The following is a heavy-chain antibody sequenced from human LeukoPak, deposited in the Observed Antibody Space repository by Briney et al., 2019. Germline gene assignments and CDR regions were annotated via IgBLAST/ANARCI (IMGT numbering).Heavy chain of an antibody. CDR1: GFTFSSYW. CDR3: AKDKGLAVAHYYYYYMDV. J-gene: IGHJ6*03. CDR2: IRYDGSNK. Sequence: RGSLRLSCAASGFTFSSYWMHWVRQAPGKGLEWVAFIRYDGSNKYYADSVKGRFTISRDNSKNTLYLQMNSLRAEDTAVYYCAKDKGLAVAHYYYYYMDVWGKGTTVTVSS. V-gene: IGHV3-30*02. D-gene: IGHD6-19*01.